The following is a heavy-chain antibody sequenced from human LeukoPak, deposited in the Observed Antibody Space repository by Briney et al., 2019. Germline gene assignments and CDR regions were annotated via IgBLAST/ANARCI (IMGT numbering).Heavy chain of an antibody. D-gene: IGHD4-11*01. CDR3: AKRSSNYDAFYFDY. CDR2: ISGSGGST. CDR1: GFTFSSYA. Sequence: PGGSLRLSCAASGFTFSSYAMSWVRQAPGKGLEWVSAISGSGGSTYYADSVKGRFTISRDSSKNTLYLQMNSLRAEDTAVYYCAKRSSNYDAFYFDYWGQGTLVTVSS. V-gene: IGHV3-23*01. J-gene: IGHJ4*02.